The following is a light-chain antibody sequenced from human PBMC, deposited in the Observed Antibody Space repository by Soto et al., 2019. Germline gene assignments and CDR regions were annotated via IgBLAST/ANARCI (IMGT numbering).Light chain of an antibody. J-gene: IGKJ2*01. Sequence: DIQVTQSPSSLSASVGDRVEITCRASQSITTYLNWYQQKPGKAPHLVVKSASTLQDGVTSRFSGSGSGTDFALTISSLQPEDLGTYYCQQSYSIPHTFGQGTKLEIK. CDR3: QQSYSIPHT. V-gene: IGKV1-39*01. CDR2: SAS. CDR1: QSITTY.